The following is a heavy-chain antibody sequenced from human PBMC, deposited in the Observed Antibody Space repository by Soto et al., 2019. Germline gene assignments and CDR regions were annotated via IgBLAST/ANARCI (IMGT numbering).Heavy chain of an antibody. CDR2: VDQNGIT. Sequence: SETLSLTCDVPSRSLSSSKWWTWVHQSPVKGLEWIGKVDQNGITNYNPSLEGQVTISKDESKNQLFLNLTSVTAADTAMYYRVRMNRDYFYYGMDVWGPGTTVTVSS. V-gene: IGHV4-4*02. CDR1: SRSLSSSKW. J-gene: IGHJ6*02. CDR3: VRMNRDYFYYGMDV.